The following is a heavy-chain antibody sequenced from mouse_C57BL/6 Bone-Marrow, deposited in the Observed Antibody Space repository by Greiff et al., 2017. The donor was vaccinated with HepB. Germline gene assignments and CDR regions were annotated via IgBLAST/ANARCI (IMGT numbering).Heavy chain of an antibody. J-gene: IGHJ1*03. CDR1: GFSLTSYG. Sequence: QVQLKQSGPGLVQPSQSLSITCTVSGFSLTSYGVHWVRQSPGKGLEWLGVIWSGGSTDYNAAFISRLSISKDNSKSQVFFKMNSLQADDTAIYYCARDYYGSRSYWYFDVWGTGTTVTVSS. CDR2: IWSGGST. D-gene: IGHD1-1*01. V-gene: IGHV2-2*01. CDR3: ARDYYGSRSYWYFDV.